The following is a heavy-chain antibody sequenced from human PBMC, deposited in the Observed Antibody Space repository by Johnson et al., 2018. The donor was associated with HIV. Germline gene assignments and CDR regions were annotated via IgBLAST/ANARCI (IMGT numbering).Heavy chain of an antibody. V-gene: IGHV3-30*18. D-gene: IGHD1-26*01. CDR1: GFTVSSNY. J-gene: IGHJ3*02. CDR3: AKGASGSQRRGAFHI. Sequence: QVQLVESGGGLVQPGGSLRLSCAASGFTVSSNYMSWVLQAPGKGLEWVAVISYDGSNKYYANSVKGRFIISRDNSKNTLYLQLNSLRAEDTAVYYCAKGASGSQRRGAFHIWGQGTMVTVSS. CDR2: ISYDGSNK.